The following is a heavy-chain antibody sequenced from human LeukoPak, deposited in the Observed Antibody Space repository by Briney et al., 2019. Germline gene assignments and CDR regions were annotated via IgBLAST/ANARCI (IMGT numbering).Heavy chain of an antibody. D-gene: IGHD1-1*01. J-gene: IGHJ6*02. V-gene: IGHV3-7*01. Sequence: GGSLRLSCAASGFTFSESWMTWVRQVPGQGLEWVAHINHEGGGIQYVDSVKGRFTISRDNAKGSAYLQMNSLRAEDTAIYHCATYINWVAGDVWGQGTTVIVSS. CDR1: GFTFSESW. CDR3: ATYINWVAGDV. CDR2: INHEGGGI.